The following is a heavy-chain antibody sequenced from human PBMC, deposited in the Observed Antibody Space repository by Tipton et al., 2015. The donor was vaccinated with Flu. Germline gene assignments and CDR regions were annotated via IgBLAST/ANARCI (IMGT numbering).Heavy chain of an antibody. Sequence: QSGPEVKKPGASVKVSCKASGYTFTSNYMNWVRQAPGQGLEWMGIINPSGGSTSYAQKFQGRVNMTSDTSTSTVYIELSSLISEDTAVYYCARESDYYYYYAMDVWGQGTTVTVSS. V-gene: IGHV1-46*01. CDR3: ARESDYYYYYAMDV. J-gene: IGHJ6*02. CDR2: INPSGGST. CDR1: GYTFTSNY.